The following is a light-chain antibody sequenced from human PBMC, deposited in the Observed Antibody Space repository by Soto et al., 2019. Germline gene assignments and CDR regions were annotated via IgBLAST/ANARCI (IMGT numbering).Light chain of an antibody. CDR2: DTT. Sequence: QAVVTQEPSLTVSPGGTVTLTCGSSTGAVTSGHYPDWFQRKPGQAPRTLIFDTTNRPSWTPARFSGSLLGGKAALTLSGAQPEDEADYYCLLSYSDSKLFGGGTKVTVL. CDR3: LLSYSDSKL. V-gene: IGLV7-46*01. CDR1: TGAVTSGHY. J-gene: IGLJ2*01.